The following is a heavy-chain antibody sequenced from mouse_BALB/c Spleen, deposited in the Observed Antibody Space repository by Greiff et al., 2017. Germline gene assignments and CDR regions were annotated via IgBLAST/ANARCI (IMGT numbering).Heavy chain of an antibody. J-gene: IGHJ3*01. CDR3: ARHGYYDYDWFAY. CDR2: ISSGGGST. CDR1: GFAFSSYD. D-gene: IGHD2-4*01. V-gene: IGHV5-12-1*01. Sequence: EVKLVESGGGLVKPGGSLKLSCAASGFAFSSYDMSWVRQTPEKRLEWVAYISSGGGSTYYPDTVKGRFTISRDNAKNTLYLQMSSLKSEDTAMYYCARHGYYDYDWFAYWGQGTLVTVSA.